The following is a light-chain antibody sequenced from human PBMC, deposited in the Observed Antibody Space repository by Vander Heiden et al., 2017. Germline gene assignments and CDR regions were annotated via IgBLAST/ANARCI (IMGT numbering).Light chain of an antibody. CDR3: QSYDSSLSGYV. V-gene: IGLV1-40*01. Sequence: QSVLTQPPSVSAAPRQRVTISCTGSSSNIGAGYDVHWYQQLPGTAPKLLIYGNSNRPSGVPDRFSGSKSGTSAALAITGLQAEDEADYYCQSYDSSLSGYVFGTGTKVTVL. CDR1: SSNIGAGYD. CDR2: GNS. J-gene: IGLJ1*01.